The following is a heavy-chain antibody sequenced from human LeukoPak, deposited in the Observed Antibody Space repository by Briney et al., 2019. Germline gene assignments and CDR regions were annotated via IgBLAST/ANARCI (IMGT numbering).Heavy chain of an antibody. CDR1: GDTFSRYG. V-gene: IGHV1-69*13. CDR3: ARADYYYDSIGYYFHYYYRMDV. Sequence: GASVKVSCKASGDTFSRYGISWVRQAPGQGLEWMGGFIPIFGTAKYAQKFQGRVTITADESTSTAYVELSSLRSDDTAVYYCARADYYYDSIGYYFHYYYRMDVWGQGTTVTVSS. CDR2: FIPIFGTA. D-gene: IGHD3-22*01. J-gene: IGHJ6*02.